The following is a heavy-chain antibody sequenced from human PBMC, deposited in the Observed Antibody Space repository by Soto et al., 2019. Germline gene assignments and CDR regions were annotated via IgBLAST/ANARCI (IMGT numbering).Heavy chain of an antibody. V-gene: IGHV3-33*01. D-gene: IGHD2-21*02. CDR2: LGFDGAGR. CDR1: GFDFSSYG. J-gene: IGHJ6*01. CDR3: AREPVGTDYDMYF. Sequence: PGGSLRLCCASSGFDFSSYGMHRVRQTPGKGLEWVAVLGFDGAGRYYADSVKGRFTISRDNSKKMLYLQMDSLRAEDTALYYCAREPVGTDYDMYFCGQRTTVTLYS.